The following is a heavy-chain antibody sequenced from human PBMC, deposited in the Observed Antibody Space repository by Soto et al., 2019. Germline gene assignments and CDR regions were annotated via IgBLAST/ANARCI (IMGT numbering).Heavy chain of an antibody. Sequence: XETLSLTCTVAGGSISSSSYYWGWIRQPPGKGLEWIGSIYYSGSTYYNPSLKSRVTISVDTSKNQFSLKLSSVTAADTAVYYCARRIAAAKYYYYYGMDVWGQGTTVTVSS. CDR2: IYYSGST. D-gene: IGHD6-13*01. V-gene: IGHV4-39*01. CDR1: GGSISSSSYY. CDR3: ARRIAAAKYYYYYGMDV. J-gene: IGHJ6*02.